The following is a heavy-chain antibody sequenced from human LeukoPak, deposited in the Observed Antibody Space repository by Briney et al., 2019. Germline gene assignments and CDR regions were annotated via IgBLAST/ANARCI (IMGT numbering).Heavy chain of an antibody. CDR1: GFTFSNYW. Sequence: PGGSLRLSCSASGFTFSNYWMSWVRQAPGKGLEWVANIKQDESEKYYVDSLKGRFTISRDNAQSSLYLQMNSLRAEDTAVYYCARALDSSSSRYQAFEEWGQGTLVTVSS. CDR2: IKQDESEK. J-gene: IGHJ4*02. V-gene: IGHV3-7*01. D-gene: IGHD2-2*01. CDR3: ARALDSSSSRYQAFEE.